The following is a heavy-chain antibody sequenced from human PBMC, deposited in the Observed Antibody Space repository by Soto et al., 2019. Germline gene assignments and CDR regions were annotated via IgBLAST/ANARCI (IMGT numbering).Heavy chain of an antibody. CDR3: ARTRGGYYDSSGYSSYWYFDL. CDR2: IFSNDEN. Sequence: QVTLKESGPVLVKPTETLTLTCTVSGFSLSNARMGVSWIRQPPGKALEWLAHIFSNDENSYSTSLKSRLTISKDTSKSQVVLTMTNMDPVDTATYYCARTRGGYYDSSGYSSYWYFDLWGRGTLVTVSS. D-gene: IGHD3-22*01. V-gene: IGHV2-26*01. CDR1: GFSLSNARMG. J-gene: IGHJ2*01.